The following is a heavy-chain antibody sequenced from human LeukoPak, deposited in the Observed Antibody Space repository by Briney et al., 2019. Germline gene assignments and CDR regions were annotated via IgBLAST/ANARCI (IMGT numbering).Heavy chain of an antibody. CDR2: ISDDSYRT. CDR3: ARDYADYVGYFFFDY. Sequence: KTGGSLRLSCIASGFNFGGYYMGWIRQAPGKGLEWVSYISDDSYRTPYGDSVKGRFTISRDNAKNSLYLQMNSLRAEDTAVYYCARDYADYVGYFFFDYWGQGTLVTVSS. V-gene: IGHV3-11*01. CDR1: GFNFGGYY. D-gene: IGHD4-17*01. J-gene: IGHJ4*02.